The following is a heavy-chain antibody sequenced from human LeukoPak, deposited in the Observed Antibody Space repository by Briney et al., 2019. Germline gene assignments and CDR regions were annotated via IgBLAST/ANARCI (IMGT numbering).Heavy chain of an antibody. CDR2: FDPEDDET. CDR3: ATGGALLWFLHY. J-gene: IGHJ4*02. Sequence: ASVKVSCKVSGYTLTELSVHWVRQAPGKGLEWMGGFDPEDDETIYAQKFQGRVTMTEDTSTDTAYMELSSLRSEDTAVYYCATGGALLWFLHYWGQGTLVTVSS. D-gene: IGHD3-10*01. V-gene: IGHV1-24*01. CDR1: GYTLTELS.